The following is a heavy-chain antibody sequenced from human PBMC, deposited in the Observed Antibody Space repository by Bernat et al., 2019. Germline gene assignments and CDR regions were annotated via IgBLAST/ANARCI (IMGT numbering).Heavy chain of an antibody. V-gene: IGHV3-48*03. J-gene: IGHJ6*03. D-gene: IGHD4-17*01. CDR2: ISSSGSTI. Sequence: EVQLVESGGGLVQPGGSLRLSCAASGFTFSSYEMNWVRQAPGKGLEWVSYISSSGSTIYYADSVKGRFTISRDNAKNSLYLQMNSLRAEDTAVYYCASWPVTVTPPYYYMDVWGKGTTVTVSS. CDR1: GFTFSSYE. CDR3: ASWPVTVTPPYYYMDV.